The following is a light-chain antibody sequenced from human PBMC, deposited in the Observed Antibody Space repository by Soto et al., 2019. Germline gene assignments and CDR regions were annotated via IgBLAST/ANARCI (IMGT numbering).Light chain of an antibody. J-gene: IGKJ4*01. CDR1: QDISNY. CDR3: QKYNSAPRT. V-gene: IGKV1-27*01. Sequence: DIQMTQSPCSLSASVGDRVTITCRASQDISNYLAWYQQKPGKVPKLLIYAASTLQSGVPSRFSGSGSGTDFTLTISSLQPEDVATYYCQKYNSAPRTFGGGTKVEIK. CDR2: AAS.